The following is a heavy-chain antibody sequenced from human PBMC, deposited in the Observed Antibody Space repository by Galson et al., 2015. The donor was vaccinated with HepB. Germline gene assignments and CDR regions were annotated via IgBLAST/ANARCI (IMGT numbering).Heavy chain of an antibody. D-gene: IGHD6-13*01. J-gene: IGHJ4*02. CDR3: ARTEYSSSWIDY. CDR1: GFSLSNARMG. V-gene: IGHV2-26*01. CDR2: IFSNDEK. Sequence: PALVKPTQTLTLTCTVSGFSLSNARMGVSWIRQPPGKALEWLAHIFSNDEKSYGTSLKSRLTISKDTSKSQVVLTMTNMDPVDTATYYCARTEYSSSWIDYWGQGTLVTVSS.